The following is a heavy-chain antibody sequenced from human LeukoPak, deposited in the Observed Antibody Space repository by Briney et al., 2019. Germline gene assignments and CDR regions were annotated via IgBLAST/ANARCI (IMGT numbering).Heavy chain of an antibody. CDR3: ARDRYGSGIYYNLFDY. D-gene: IGHD3-10*01. CDR1: GFTFGDYA. Sequence: GGSLRLSCTASGFTFGDYAMSWVRQAPGKGLEWVALISYDGSNKYYADSVKGRFTISRDNSKNTLYLQMNSLRAEDTAVYYCARDRYGSGIYYNLFDYWGQGTLVTVSS. V-gene: IGHV3-30-3*01. J-gene: IGHJ4*02. CDR2: ISYDGSNK.